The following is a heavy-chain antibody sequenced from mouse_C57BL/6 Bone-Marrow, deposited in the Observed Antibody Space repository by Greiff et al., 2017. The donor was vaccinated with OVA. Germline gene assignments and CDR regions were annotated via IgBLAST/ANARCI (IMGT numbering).Heavy chain of an antibody. CDR2: INYDGSST. CDR1: GFTFSDYY. Sequence: EVHLVESEGGLVQPGSSMKLSCTASGFTFSDYYMAWVRQVPEKGLEWVANINYDGSSTYYLDSLKSRFIISRDNAKNILYLQMSSLKSEDTATYYCARGGNLYYFDYWGQGTTLTVSS. J-gene: IGHJ2*01. CDR3: ARGGNLYYFDY. V-gene: IGHV5-16*01. D-gene: IGHD2-1*01.